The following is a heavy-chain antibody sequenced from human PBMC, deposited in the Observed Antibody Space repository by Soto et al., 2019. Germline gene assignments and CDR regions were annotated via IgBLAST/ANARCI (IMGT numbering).Heavy chain of an antibody. CDR1: GFTVSSNY. CDR2: IYRGGST. J-gene: IGHJ4*02. CDR3: TSSSGYYAYFDY. V-gene: IGHV3-66*01. D-gene: IGHD3-22*01. Sequence: GGSLRLSCAASGFTVSSNYMSWVRQAPGKGLVWVSIIYRGGSTYYADSVKGRFTISRDNSKNTLYLQMNSVRAEDTAVYYCTSSSGYYAYFDYWGQGTLVTVSS.